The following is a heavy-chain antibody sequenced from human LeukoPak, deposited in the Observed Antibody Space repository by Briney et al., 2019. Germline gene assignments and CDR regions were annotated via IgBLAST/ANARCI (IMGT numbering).Heavy chain of an antibody. Sequence: ASVKVSCKASGGTFNSYAISWVRQAPGQGLEWMGWISAYNGNTNYAQKLQGRVTMTTDTSTSTAYMELRSLRSDDTAVYYCARDDAGGLVGAPFQHWGQGTLVTVSS. CDR1: GGTFNSYA. CDR2: ISAYNGNT. CDR3: ARDDAGGLVGAPFQH. V-gene: IGHV1-18*01. D-gene: IGHD1-26*01. J-gene: IGHJ1*01.